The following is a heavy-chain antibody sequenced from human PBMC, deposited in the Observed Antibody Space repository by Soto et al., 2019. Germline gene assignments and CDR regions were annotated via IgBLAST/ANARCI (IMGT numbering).Heavy chain of an antibody. CDR2: IKYDDSET. J-gene: IGHJ4*02. CDR1: GFIFSSHW. CDR3: AAWSHSNWFVY. D-gene: IGHD6-13*01. Sequence: EVQLVESGGGLVQPGGSLRLSCEGSGFIFSSHWMGWVRQSPVRGLEWVANIKYDDSETPYMDFAKGRFTISRDNAKNTLYLPMTSLRVEDTAVYYCAAWSHSNWFVYWGQGTLVTVSS. V-gene: IGHV3-7*05.